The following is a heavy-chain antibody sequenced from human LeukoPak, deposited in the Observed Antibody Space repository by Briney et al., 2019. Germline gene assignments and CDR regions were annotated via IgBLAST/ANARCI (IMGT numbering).Heavy chain of an antibody. D-gene: IGHD3-9*01. CDR1: DDSITMYY. J-gene: IGHJ5*02. V-gene: IGHV4-59*01. Sequence: SETLSLTCTVSDDSITMYYWSWIRQPPGKGLEWIGYIYYSGSTNYNPSLKSRVTISVDTSKNQFSLKLSSVTAADTAVYFCARLTGYSSESWFDPWGQGTLVTVSS. CDR2: IYYSGST. CDR3: ARLTGYSSESWFDP.